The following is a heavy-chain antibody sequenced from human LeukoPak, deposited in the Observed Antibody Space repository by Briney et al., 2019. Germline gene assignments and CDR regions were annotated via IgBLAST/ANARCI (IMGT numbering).Heavy chain of an antibody. CDR2: IYPGDSET. CDR1: GYTFNSYW. J-gene: IGHJ5*02. V-gene: IGHV5-51*01. CDR3: ARPRGPYSSSAVFNT. D-gene: IGHD6-13*01. Sequence: GESLKISCKGSGYTFNSYWIGWVRQMSGKGLELMDVIYPGDSETRYNPSVQGRVTISVDKSINTAFLQCDSPQAYDTAVYYCARPRGPYSSSAVFNTWGQGTLVTVSS.